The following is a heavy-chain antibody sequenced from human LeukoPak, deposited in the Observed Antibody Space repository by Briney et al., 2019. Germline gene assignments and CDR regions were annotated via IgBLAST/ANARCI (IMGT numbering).Heavy chain of an antibody. CDR1: GGSFSGYY. V-gene: IGHV4-34*01. J-gene: IGHJ4*02. Sequence: PSETLSLTCAVYGGSFSGYYWSWIRQPPGKGLEWIGEINHSGSTNYNPSLKSRVTISVDTSKNHFSLKLRYVTAADTAVYYCARGGWTGEWEFWGQGTLVSVSS. D-gene: IGHD3/OR15-3a*01. CDR3: ARGGWTGEWEF. CDR2: INHSGST.